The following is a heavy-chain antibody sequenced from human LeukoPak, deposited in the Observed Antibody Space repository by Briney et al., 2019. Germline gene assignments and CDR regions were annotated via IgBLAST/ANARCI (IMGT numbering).Heavy chain of an antibody. CDR3: AVLDGSGSYYWFDP. J-gene: IGHJ5*02. Sequence: ASVKVSCKASGYTFTSYGICWVRQAPGQGLEWMGWISAYNGNTNYAQKLQGSVTMTTDTSTSTAYMELRSLRSDDTAVYYCAVLDGSGSYYWFDPWGQGTLVTVSS. CDR1: GYTFTSYG. CDR2: ISAYNGNT. D-gene: IGHD3-10*01. V-gene: IGHV1-18*01.